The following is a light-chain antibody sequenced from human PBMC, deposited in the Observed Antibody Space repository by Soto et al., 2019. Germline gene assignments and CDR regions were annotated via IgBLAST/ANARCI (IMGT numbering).Light chain of an antibody. CDR2: SNH. J-gene: IGLJ2*01. CDR3: AAWDDSLSGPV. V-gene: IGLV1-47*02. Sequence: QSVLTQVPSASGTPGQRVTISWSGSSSNIGNNYVYWYQQLQGTAPKLLMYSNHQRPSGVPDRFFGSKFGTSDSLTISGLRSEYEADYYCAAWDDSLSGPVFGGGTKLTVL. CDR1: SSNIGNNY.